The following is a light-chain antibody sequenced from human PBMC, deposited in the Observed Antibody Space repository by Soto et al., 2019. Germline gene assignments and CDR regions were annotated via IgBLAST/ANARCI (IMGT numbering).Light chain of an antibody. J-gene: IGKJ2*01. Sequence: DIVMTQSPDSLAVSLGERATINCKSSQSVLYTSNNKNYLSWYQQKPGQPPKLLIYWASTRESGVPDRFSGSGSGTDFTLTISRLEPEDFAVYYCQQSASSPPYTFGRGT. CDR3: QQSASSPPYT. CDR2: WAS. V-gene: IGKV4-1*01. CDR1: QSVLYTSNNKNY.